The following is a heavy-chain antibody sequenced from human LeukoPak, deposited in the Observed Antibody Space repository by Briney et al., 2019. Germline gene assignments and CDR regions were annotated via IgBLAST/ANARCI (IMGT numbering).Heavy chain of an antibody. Sequence: PSETLSLTCTVSGGSISSGGYYWSWIRQHPGKGLEWIGYIYYSGSTYYNPSLKSRVTISVDTSKNQFSLKLSSVTAADTAVYYCARHSGSYDNNWFDPWGQGTLVTVSP. V-gene: IGHV4-31*03. CDR2: IYYSGST. D-gene: IGHD1-26*01. J-gene: IGHJ5*02. CDR3: ARHSGSYDNNWFDP. CDR1: GGSISSGGYY.